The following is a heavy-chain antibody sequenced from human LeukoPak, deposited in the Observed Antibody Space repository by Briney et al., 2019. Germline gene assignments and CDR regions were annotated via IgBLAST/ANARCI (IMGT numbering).Heavy chain of an antibody. V-gene: IGHV3-20*04. CDR2: LNYNGGST. CDR3: AELGITMIGGV. J-gene: IGHJ6*04. Sequence: GGSLRLSCTASGFSFHQYGMIWVRQVPGKGLEWVSGLNYNGGSTGYADSVKGRFTISRDNAKNSLYLQMNSLRAEDTAVYYCAELGITMIGGVWGKGTTVTISS. D-gene: IGHD3-10*02. CDR1: GFSFHQYG.